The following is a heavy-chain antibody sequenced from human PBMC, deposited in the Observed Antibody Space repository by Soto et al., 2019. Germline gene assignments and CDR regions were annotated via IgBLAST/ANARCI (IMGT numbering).Heavy chain of an antibody. J-gene: IGHJ5*02. Sequence: GKVSCKASGYTFTGYYMHWVRQAPGQGLEWMGWINPNSGGTNYAQKFQGWVTMTRDTSISTAYMELSRLRSDDTAVYYCARERGPHSSSWFIRYNWFDPWGQGTLVTVSS. V-gene: IGHV1-2*04. CDR2: INPNSGGT. D-gene: IGHD6-13*01. CDR3: ARERGPHSSSWFIRYNWFDP. CDR1: GYTFTGYY.